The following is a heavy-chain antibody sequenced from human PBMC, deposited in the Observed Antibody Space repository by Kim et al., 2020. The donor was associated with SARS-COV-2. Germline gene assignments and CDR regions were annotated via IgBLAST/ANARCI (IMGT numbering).Heavy chain of an antibody. CDR1: GFTFSDHY. D-gene: IGHD3-3*01. CDR3: ARDIQGDDAWSDNRPGLFDH. Sequence: GGSLRLSCVASGFTFSDHYMSWIRQTPGKGLEWVSLIGSSGFAVLYAPSVEGRFTLSRDNAKNSLSLQMDSLRPDDTGVYYCARDIQGDDAWSDNRPGLFDHWGQGTVVAVSS. V-gene: IGHV3-11*01. CDR2: IGSSGFAV. J-gene: IGHJ4*02.